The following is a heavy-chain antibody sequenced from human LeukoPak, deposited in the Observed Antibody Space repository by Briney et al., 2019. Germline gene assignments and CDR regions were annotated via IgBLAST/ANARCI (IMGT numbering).Heavy chain of an antibody. J-gene: IGHJ4*02. CDR3: ARAWGSLHYFDY. CDR2: INPNNGFT. CDR1: GYTFTGYF. V-gene: IGHV1-2*02. Sequence: ASVKVSCKASGYTFTGYFLHWVRQAPGQGLEWMGWINPNNGFTNYTQKFKGRLTMTRDTSISTAYMELNRLTSDDTAVFYCARAWGSLHYFDYWGQGTLVTVSS. D-gene: IGHD3-16*01.